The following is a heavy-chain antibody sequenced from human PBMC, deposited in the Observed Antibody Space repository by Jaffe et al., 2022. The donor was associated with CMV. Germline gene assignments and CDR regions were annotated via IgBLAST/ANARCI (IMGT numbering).Heavy chain of an antibody. J-gene: IGHJ6*02. Sequence: QVTLRESGPALVKPTQTLTLTCTFSGFSLSTSGMCVSWIRQPPGKALEWLALIDWDDDKYYSTSLKTRLTISKDTSKNQVVLTMTNMDPVDTATYYCARILRRRTTVTTDAYVGMDVWGQGTTVTVSS. V-gene: IGHV2-70*01. CDR2: IDWDDDK. CDR3: ARILRRRTTVTTDAYVGMDV. CDR1: GFSLSTSGMC. D-gene: IGHD4-17*01.